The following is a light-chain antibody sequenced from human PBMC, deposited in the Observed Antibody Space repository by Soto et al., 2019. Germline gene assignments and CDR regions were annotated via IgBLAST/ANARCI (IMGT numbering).Light chain of an antibody. V-gene: IGKV3-20*01. Sequence: EIVLTQSPGTLSLSPGERATLSCRASQSVSSSYLAWYQQKPGQAPRLLIYGASSRATGIPDRFSGSVSGTDFTLTISRLEPEDFAVYYCQQYGGSPLYTFGQGTKLEIK. J-gene: IGKJ2*01. CDR2: GAS. CDR3: QQYGGSPLYT. CDR1: QSVSSSY.